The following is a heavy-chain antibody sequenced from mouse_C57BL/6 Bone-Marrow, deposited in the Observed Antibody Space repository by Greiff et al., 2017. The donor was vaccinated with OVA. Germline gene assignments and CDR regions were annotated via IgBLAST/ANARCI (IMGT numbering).Heavy chain of an antibody. J-gene: IGHJ4*01. V-gene: IGHV1-26*01. Sequence: VQLQQSGPELVKPGASVKISCKASGYTFTDYYMNWVKQSHGKSLEWIGDINPNNGGTSYNQKFKGKATLTVDKSSSTAYMELRSLTSEDSAVYYCARSEGGYWGQGTSVTVSS. CDR3: ARSEGGY. CDR1: GYTFTDYY. CDR2: INPNNGGT.